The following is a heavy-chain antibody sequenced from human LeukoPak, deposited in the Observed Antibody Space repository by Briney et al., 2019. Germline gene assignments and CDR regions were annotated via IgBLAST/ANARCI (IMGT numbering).Heavy chain of an antibody. CDR2: INHSGST. CDR3: ARGQLIVVVPAAMEDYYGMDV. V-gene: IGHV4-34*01. J-gene: IGHJ6*02. Sequence: SETLSLTCAVYGGSFSGYYWSWIRQPPGKGLEWIGEINHSGSTNYNPSLKSRVTISVDTSKNQFSLKLSSVTAADTAVYYCARGQLIVVVPAAMEDYYGMDVWGQGTTVTVSS. CDR1: GGSFSGYY. D-gene: IGHD2-2*01.